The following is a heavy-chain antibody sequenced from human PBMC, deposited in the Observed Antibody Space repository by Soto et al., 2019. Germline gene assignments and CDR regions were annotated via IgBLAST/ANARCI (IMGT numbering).Heavy chain of an antibody. V-gene: IGHV1-8*01. CDR1: GYTFTSYD. J-gene: IGHJ6*02. CDR2: MNPNSGNT. CDR3: ARAYDFWSGYYISVYYYYGMDV. Sequence: VASVKVSCKASGYTFTSYDINWVRQATGQGLEWMGWMNPNSGNTGYAQKFQGRVTMTRNTSISTAYMELSSLRSEDTAVYYCARAYDFWSGYYISVYYYYGMDVWGQGTTVTVSS. D-gene: IGHD3-3*01.